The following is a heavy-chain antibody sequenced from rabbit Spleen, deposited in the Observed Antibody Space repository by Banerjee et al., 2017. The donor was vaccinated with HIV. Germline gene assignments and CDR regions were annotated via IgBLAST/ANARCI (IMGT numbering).Heavy chain of an antibody. V-gene: IGHV1S45*01. D-gene: IGHD8-1*01. CDR3: ARDASISFSSYGMDL. Sequence: QEQLVESGGGLVQPEGSLTLTCTASGFSFSSGYDIVWVRQAPGKGLEWIACVYVVSGTTYYASWAKGRFTISRTSSNTVTLQMTGLTAADTDTYFCARDASISFSSYGMDLWGPGPLVTVS. J-gene: IGHJ6*01. CDR2: VYVVSGTT. CDR1: GFSFSSGYD.